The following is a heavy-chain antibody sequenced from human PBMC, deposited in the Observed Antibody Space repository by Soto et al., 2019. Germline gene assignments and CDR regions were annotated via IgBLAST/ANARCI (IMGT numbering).Heavy chain of an antibody. CDR3: ERTGYCSNNACYTVDY. D-gene: IGHD2-2*02. Sequence: GESLKISCRGSGYSFTSYWIGWVRQMPGKGLEWMGIIYPGDSNTRYSPSFQGQVTISADKSISSAYLQWSSLKASDTAMYYCERTGYCSNNACYTVDYWGQGTLVTVSS. CDR1: GYSFTSYW. V-gene: IGHV5-51*01. CDR2: IYPGDSNT. J-gene: IGHJ4*02.